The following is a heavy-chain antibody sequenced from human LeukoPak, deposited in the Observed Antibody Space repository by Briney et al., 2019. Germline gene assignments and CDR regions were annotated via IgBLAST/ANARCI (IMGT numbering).Heavy chain of an antibody. J-gene: IGHJ4*02. CDR1: GFTVSRNY. Sequence: PGGSLRLSCAASGFTVSRNYMTWVRQAPGKGLERVSIIYSGGSTYYADSVKGRFTISRDNSKNTLYLQMDSLRAEDTAVYYCARGLDIVPTKVPYYFDYWGQGTLVTVSS. D-gene: IGHD5-12*01. CDR2: IYSGGST. V-gene: IGHV3-66*01. CDR3: ARGLDIVPTKVPYYFDY.